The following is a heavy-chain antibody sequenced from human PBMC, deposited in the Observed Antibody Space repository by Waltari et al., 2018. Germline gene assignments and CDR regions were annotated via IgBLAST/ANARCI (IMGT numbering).Heavy chain of an antibody. CDR3: ARGNGWEPRDYFDY. CDR1: GYTFTSYG. J-gene: IGHJ4*02. CDR2: ASGYNGNP. D-gene: IGHD1-26*01. V-gene: IGHV1-18*01. Sequence: QVQLVQSGAEVKKPGASVKVSCKASGYTFTSYGISWVRQAPGQGLEWMGWASGYNGNPNYSQKLQGPGTTTTDTSTSTAYMELSGLRSDDTAVYYCARGNGWEPRDYFDYWGQGTLVTVSS.